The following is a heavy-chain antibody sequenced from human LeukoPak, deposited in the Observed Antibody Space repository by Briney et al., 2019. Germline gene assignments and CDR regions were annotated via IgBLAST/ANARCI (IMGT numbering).Heavy chain of an antibody. CDR2: INHSGST. CDR3: ASDIEGGYCSSTSCYAGFDP. Sequence: SETLSLTCAVYGGSFRGYYWSWIRQPPGKGLEWIGEINHSGSTNYNPSLKSRVTISVDTSKNQFSLKLSSVTAADTAVYYCASDIEGGYCSSTSCYAGFDPWGQGTLVTVSS. CDR1: GGSFRGYY. V-gene: IGHV4-34*01. J-gene: IGHJ5*02. D-gene: IGHD2-2*01.